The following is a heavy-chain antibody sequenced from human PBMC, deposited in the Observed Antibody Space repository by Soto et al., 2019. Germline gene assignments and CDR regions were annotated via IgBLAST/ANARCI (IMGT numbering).Heavy chain of an antibody. J-gene: IGHJ6*02. CDR2: ISSSSSYI. CDR3: ARDGITIFGVVIIHYYGMDV. D-gene: IGHD3-3*01. CDR1: GFTFSSYS. Sequence: GGSLRLSCAASGFTFSSYSMNWVRQAPGKGLEWVSSISSSSSYIYYADSVKGRFTISRDNAKNSLYLQMNSLRAEDTAVYYCARDGITIFGVVIIHYYGMDVWGQGTTVTVSS. V-gene: IGHV3-21*01.